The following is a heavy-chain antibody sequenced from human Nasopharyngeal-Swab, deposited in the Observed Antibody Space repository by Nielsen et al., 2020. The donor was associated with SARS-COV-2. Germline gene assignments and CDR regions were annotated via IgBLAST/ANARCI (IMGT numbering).Heavy chain of an antibody. CDR1: GGSISSSNW. CDR2: IYHSGST. Sequence: SETLSLTCAVSGGSISSSNWWSWVRQPPGKGLEWIGEIYHSGSTNYNPSLKSRVTISVDKSKNQFSLKLSSVTAADTAVYYCARRMYYYDSSGYSVVRYFDYWGQGTLVTASS. CDR3: ARRMYYYDSSGYSVVRYFDY. D-gene: IGHD3-22*01. J-gene: IGHJ4*02. V-gene: IGHV4-4*02.